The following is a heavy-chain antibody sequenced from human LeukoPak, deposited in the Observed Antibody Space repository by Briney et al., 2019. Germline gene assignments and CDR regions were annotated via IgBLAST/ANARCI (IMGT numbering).Heavy chain of an antibody. D-gene: IGHD2-2*01. CDR1: GNYW. V-gene: IGHV3-74*01. J-gene: IGHJ4*02. CDR2: VNSDGSWT. CDR3: VSFYETY. Sequence: GGSLRLSCAASGNYWMHWVRQAPGKGLVWVSHVNSDGSWTTYADSVKGRFTISKDNAKNTVYLQMNNLRAENTAVYYCVSFYETYWGRGTLVTVSS.